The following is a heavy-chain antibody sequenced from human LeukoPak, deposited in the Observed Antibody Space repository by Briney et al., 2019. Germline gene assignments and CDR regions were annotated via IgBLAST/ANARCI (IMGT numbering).Heavy chain of an antibody. J-gene: IGHJ4*02. CDR1: GGSISSYY. Sequence: TSETLSLTCTVSGGSISSYYWSWIRQPPGKGLEWIGYISYTVTTNYNPSLKSRVTISVDTSKNQFSLKLSSVTAADTAVYYCARVGDWNDLVYWGQGTLVTVSS. CDR2: ISYTVTT. V-gene: IGHV4-59*01. CDR3: ARVGDWNDLVY. D-gene: IGHD1-1*01.